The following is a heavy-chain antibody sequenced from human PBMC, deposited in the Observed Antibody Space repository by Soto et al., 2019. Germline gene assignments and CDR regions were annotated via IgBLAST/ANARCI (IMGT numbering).Heavy chain of an antibody. V-gene: IGHV2-5*02. D-gene: IGHD3-16*01. CDR3: AHIPNYYQYDWFDP. CDR2: IYWDDDK. CDR1: GFSLTTRGVG. J-gene: IGHJ5*02. Sequence: QITLKESGPTLVKPTQTLTLTCTFSGFSLTTRGVGVGWIRQPPGKALECLALIYWDDDKRYSPSLQSRLSIXXXTXXNQVVLTMTNVDPVDTATYYCAHIPNYYQYDWFDPWGQGTRVSVSS.